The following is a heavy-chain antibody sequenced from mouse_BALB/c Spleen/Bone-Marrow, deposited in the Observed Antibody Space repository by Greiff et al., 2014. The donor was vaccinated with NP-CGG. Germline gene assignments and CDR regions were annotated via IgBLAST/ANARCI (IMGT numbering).Heavy chain of an antibody. V-gene: IGHV1S29*02. CDR3: ARSYGNYDAWFAH. CDR1: GYTFTDYN. J-gene: IGHJ3*01. D-gene: IGHD2-1*01. CDR2: IYPYNGGA. Sequence: EVQGVESGPELVKPGALVKISCKASGYTFTDYNMHWVKQSHGKSLEWIGYIYPYNGGAGYNQKFKSKATLTVDNSSSTAYMELRSLTSDDSAVYYCARSYGNYDAWFAHWGQGTLVTVSA.